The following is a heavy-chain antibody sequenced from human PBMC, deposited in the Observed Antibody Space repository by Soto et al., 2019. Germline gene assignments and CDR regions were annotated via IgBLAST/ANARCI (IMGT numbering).Heavy chain of an antibody. Sequence: PGGSLRLSCAASGFTFSSYAMSWVRQAPGKGLEWVSAISGSGGSTYYADSMKGRFTISRDNSKNTLYLQMNSLRAEDTAVYYCAKDLLAPYYYDSSGYQIDHRGQGTLVTVSS. V-gene: IGHV3-23*01. D-gene: IGHD3-22*01. CDR2: ISGSGGST. CDR1: GFTFSSYA. CDR3: AKDLLAPYYYDSSGYQIDH. J-gene: IGHJ4*02.